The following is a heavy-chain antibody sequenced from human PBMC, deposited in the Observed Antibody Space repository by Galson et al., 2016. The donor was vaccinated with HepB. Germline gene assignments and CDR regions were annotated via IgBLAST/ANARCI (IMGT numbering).Heavy chain of an antibody. CDR1: GDSIRGPGYY. D-gene: IGHD1-7*01. Sequence: TLSLTCSVSGDSIRGPGYYWTWIRQPAGKGLEWIGRIHTSGGTDYNPSLAGRVTISADTSKSQFSLRLTSVTAADTAVYYWARDRTGITGFDYWGQGTPVTVSS. V-gene: IGHV4-61*02. CDR2: IHTSGGT. J-gene: IGHJ4*02. CDR3: ARDRTGITGFDY.